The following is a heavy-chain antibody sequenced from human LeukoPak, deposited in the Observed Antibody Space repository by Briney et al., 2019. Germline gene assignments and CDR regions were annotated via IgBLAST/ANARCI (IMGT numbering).Heavy chain of an antibody. Sequence: ETLSLTCTVSGGSISSSSYYWGWIRQPPGKGLEWVSSISSSSSYIYYAGSVKGRFTISRDNAKNSLYLQMNSLRAEDTAVYYCASGGFILQHFNWGQGTLDTVSS. CDR3: ASGGFILQHFN. CDR2: ISSSSSYI. J-gene: IGHJ1*01. D-gene: IGHD3-10*01. CDR1: GGSISSSS. V-gene: IGHV3-21*01.